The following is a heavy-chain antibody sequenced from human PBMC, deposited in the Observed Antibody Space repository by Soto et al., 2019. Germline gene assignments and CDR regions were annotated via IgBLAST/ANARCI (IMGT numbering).Heavy chain of an antibody. D-gene: IGHD2-2*01. J-gene: IGHJ5*02. CDR2: ISGYNGNT. V-gene: IGHV1-18*01. Sequence: XSVKVSCNASGYLFINYGIAWVRQAPGQGLEWMGWISGYNGNTKYADKLQGRVTMTTDTSTTTAYMELRSLRSDDTAVYYCARDEVPAANWLDRWGQGTLVIVSS. CDR3: ARDEVPAANWLDR. CDR1: GYLFINYG.